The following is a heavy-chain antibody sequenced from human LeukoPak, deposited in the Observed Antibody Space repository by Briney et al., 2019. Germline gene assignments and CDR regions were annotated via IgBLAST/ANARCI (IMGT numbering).Heavy chain of an antibody. D-gene: IGHD5-12*01. Sequence: GRSLRLSCAASAFAFSSYGMHWVRQAPGKGLEWVAVISYDGNNEYYADSVKGRFTISRHNSKNTLYLQMNSLRADDTAVYYCAKDRTAGYDGLVDYWGQGTLVTVSS. J-gene: IGHJ4*02. V-gene: IGHV3-30*18. CDR3: AKDRTAGYDGLVDY. CDR2: ISYDGNNE. CDR1: AFAFSSYG.